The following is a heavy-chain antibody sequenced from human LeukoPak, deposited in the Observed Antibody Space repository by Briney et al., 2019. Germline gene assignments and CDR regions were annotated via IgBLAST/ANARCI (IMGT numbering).Heavy chain of an antibody. J-gene: IGHJ4*02. V-gene: IGHV4-39*02. D-gene: IGHD2-15*01. CDR3: ARENLTPRNSLVVVAAKRGELDY. CDR1: GGSISSSSYY. CDR2: IYYSGST. Sequence: SETLSLTCTVSGGSISSSSYYWGWIRQPPGKGLEWIGSIYYSGSTYYNPSLKSRVTISVDTSKNQFSLKLSSVTAADTAVYYCARENLTPRNSLVVVAAKRGELDYWGQGTLVTVSS.